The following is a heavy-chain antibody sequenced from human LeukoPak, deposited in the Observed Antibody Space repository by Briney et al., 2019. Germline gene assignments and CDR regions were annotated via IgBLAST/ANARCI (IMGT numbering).Heavy chain of an antibody. Sequence: GSLRLSCAASGFTFSNAWMSWVRQAPGKGLEWVGRIKSKTDGGTTDYAAPVKGRFTISRDDSKNTLYLQMNSLKTEDTAVYYCTTGVGFAGNGGFDYWGQGTLVTVSS. V-gene: IGHV3-15*01. D-gene: IGHD1-1*01. CDR2: IKSKTDGGTT. CDR1: GFTFSNAW. J-gene: IGHJ4*02. CDR3: TTGVGFAGNGGFDY.